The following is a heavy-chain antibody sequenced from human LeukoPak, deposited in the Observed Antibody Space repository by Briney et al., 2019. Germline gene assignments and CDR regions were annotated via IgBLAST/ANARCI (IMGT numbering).Heavy chain of an antibody. D-gene: IGHD2-15*01. CDR2: INPNRDGT. CDR3: ARDGDCSGGSCYTNWFDP. Sequence: ASVKVSCKASGYTFTDYYMHWVRQAPGQGLEWMGWINPNRDGTNYAQKFQGRVTMTRDTSISTAYMELSRLRSDDTAVYYCARDGDCSGGSCYTNWFDPWGQGTLVTVSS. CDR1: GYTFTDYY. V-gene: IGHV1-2*02. J-gene: IGHJ5*02.